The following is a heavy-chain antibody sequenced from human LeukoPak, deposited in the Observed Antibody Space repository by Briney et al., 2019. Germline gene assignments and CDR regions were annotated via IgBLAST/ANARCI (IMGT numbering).Heavy chain of an antibody. CDR2: INPSGGST. J-gene: IGHJ4*02. D-gene: IGHD5-24*01. Sequence: ASVKVSCKASGYTFTSYYMHWVRQAPGQGLEWMGIINPSGGSTSYAQKFQGRVTMTRDTSTSRVYMELSSLRSEDTAVYYCARDGLWMATFDYWGQGTLVTVSS. V-gene: IGHV1-46*01. CDR1: GYTFTSYY. CDR3: ARDGLWMATFDY.